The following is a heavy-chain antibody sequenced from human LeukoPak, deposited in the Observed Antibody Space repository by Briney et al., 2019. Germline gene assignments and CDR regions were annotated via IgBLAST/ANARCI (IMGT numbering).Heavy chain of an antibody. CDR1: GFTFNHCG. Sequence: GGSLRLSCAAAGFTFNHCGMHWVRQAPGKGLEWVAVIWSDGTNQYYADSVKGRFTISRDDSRNTVYLQMNSLRPEDTGVYYCARDAQRGFDYSNSLEYWGQGTPVTVST. D-gene: IGHD4-11*01. V-gene: IGHV3-33*01. CDR2: IWSDGTNQ. J-gene: IGHJ4*02. CDR3: ARDAQRGFDYSNSLEY.